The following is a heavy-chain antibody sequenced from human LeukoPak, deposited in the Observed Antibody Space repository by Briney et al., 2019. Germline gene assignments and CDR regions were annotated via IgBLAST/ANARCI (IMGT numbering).Heavy chain of an antibody. J-gene: IGHJ6*02. CDR2: INVYSGGA. V-gene: IGHV1-2*02. D-gene: IGHD2-15*01. CDR3: ARDILGRSRGGSNYFGMEA. Sequence: ASVKVSCKASGYTFTGYYMHWVRQAPGQGLEWMGWINVYSGGAHFAQKFQGRLIMTSDTSLNTVNMELGSLRSDDTAVYYCARDILGRSRGGSNYFGMEAWGQGTTVTVSS. CDR1: GYTFTGYY.